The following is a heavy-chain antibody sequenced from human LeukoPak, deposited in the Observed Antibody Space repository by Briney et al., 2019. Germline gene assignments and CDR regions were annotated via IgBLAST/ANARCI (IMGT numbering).Heavy chain of an antibody. CDR3: ARVRYGSGPGYYYYYMDV. J-gene: IGHJ6*03. V-gene: IGHV4-61*01. D-gene: IGHD3-10*01. CDR1: GGSISSGSYY. CDR2: IYYSGST. Sequence: SETLSLTFTVSGGSISSGSYYWSWIRQPPGKGLEWMGYIYYSGSTNYNPSLKSRVTISVDTSKNQFSLKLSSVTAADTAVYYCARVRYGSGPGYYYYYMDVWGKGTTVTVSS.